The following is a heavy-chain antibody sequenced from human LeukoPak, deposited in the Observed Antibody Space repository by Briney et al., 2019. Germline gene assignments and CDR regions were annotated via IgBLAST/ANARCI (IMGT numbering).Heavy chain of an antibody. CDR1: GGSISSSSYY. J-gene: IGHJ5*02. Sequence: SETLSLTCTVSGGSISSSSYYWGWIRPPPGQGLEWIGSIYYSGSTYYSPTLPSRVTISVARSQHHLTLTLSSAAYTHAAAYFWARSTNWFVPWGQGTLVTVSS. V-gene: IGHV4-39*02. CDR3: ARSTNWFVP. CDR2: IYYSGST.